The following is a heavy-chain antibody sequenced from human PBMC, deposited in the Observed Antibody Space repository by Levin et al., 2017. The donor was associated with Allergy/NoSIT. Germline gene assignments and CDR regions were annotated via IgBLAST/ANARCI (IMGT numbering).Heavy chain of an antibody. CDR1: GFTFSNAW. CDR3: TTYKGLRYCSGGSCYRYSYMDV. V-gene: IGHV3-15*01. J-gene: IGHJ6*03. D-gene: IGHD2-15*01. Sequence: PGGSLRLSCAASGFTFSNAWMSWVRQAPGKGLEWVGRIKSKTDGGTTDYAAPVKGRFTISRDDSKNTLYLQMNSLKTEDTAVYYCTTYKGLRYCSGGSCYRYSYMDVWGKGTTVTVSS. CDR2: IKSKTDGGTT.